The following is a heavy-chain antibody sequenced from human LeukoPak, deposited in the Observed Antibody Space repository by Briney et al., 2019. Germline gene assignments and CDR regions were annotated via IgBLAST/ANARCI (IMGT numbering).Heavy chain of an antibody. Sequence: PGGSLRLSCAASGFTFSSYGMHWVRQAPGKGLKWVAVISYDGSNKYYADSVKGRFTISRDNSKNTLYLQMNSLRAEDTAVYYCAKDRAAAGMGYFDYWGQGTLVTVSS. J-gene: IGHJ4*02. V-gene: IGHV3-30*18. D-gene: IGHD6-13*01. CDR3: AKDRAAAGMGYFDY. CDR1: GFTFSSYG. CDR2: ISYDGSNK.